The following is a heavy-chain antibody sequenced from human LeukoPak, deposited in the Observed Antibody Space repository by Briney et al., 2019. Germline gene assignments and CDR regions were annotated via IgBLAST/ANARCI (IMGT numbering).Heavy chain of an antibody. CDR1: GYTFTNYW. V-gene: IGHV5-51*01. CDR3: ARYPLRAIFCSNSNCLFEY. J-gene: IGHJ4*02. Sequence: GESLKISCKGSGYTFTNYWIGWVRQMPGKGLEWMGIIYPGDSDTRYSPSFQGQVTISADKSTNTVYLQWSSLKASDTAMYYCARYPLRAIFCSNSNCLFEYWGQGTLVTVSS. CDR2: IYPGDSDT. D-gene: IGHD2-2*01.